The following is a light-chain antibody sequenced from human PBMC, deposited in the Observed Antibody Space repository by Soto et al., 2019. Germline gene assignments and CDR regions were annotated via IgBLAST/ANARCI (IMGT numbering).Light chain of an antibody. J-gene: IGKJ1*01. V-gene: IGKV3-11*01. CDR3: QQYDKWPRT. Sequence: ENVLTQSPGTLSLSPGAGAPLSCRARQSVGSDLAWYQQHPGQAPRLLIYDASNRATGIPDRFSGSGSGTDFTLTISSLQSEDFVVYHCQQYDKWPRTFGQGTKVDIK. CDR2: DAS. CDR1: QSVGSD.